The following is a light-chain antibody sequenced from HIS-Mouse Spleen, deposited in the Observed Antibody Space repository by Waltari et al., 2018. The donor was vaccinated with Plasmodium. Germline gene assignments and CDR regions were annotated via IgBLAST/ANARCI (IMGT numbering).Light chain of an antibody. J-gene: IGKJ3*01. CDR1: QSVSSH. CDR3: QQYNNWSFT. CDR2: GAS. V-gene: IGKV3-15*01. Sequence: EIVMTQSPATLSVSPGERATLSCRASQSVSSHSAGYQQKPGPPPRLLIYGASTRATGIPARFSGSGSGTEFTLTISSLQSEDFAVYYCQQYNNWSFTFGPGTKVDIK.